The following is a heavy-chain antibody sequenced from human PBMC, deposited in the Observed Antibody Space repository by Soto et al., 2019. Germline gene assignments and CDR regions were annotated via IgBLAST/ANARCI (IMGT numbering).Heavy chain of an antibody. Sequence: PSETLSLTCTVSGGSISSSSYYWGWIRQPPGKGLEWIGSIYYSGSTYYNPSLKSRVTISVDTSKNQFSLKLSSVTAADTAVYYCARDVGYCSGGSCYNAFDIWGQGTMVTVSS. D-gene: IGHD2-15*01. CDR3: ARDVGYCSGGSCYNAFDI. CDR2: IYYSGST. V-gene: IGHV4-39*07. J-gene: IGHJ3*02. CDR1: GGSISSSSYY.